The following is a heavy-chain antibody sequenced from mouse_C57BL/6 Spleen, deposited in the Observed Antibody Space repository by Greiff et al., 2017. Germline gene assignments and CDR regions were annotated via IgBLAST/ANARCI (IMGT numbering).Heavy chain of an antibody. CDR1: GYTFTDYY. Sequence: QVQLKQSGAELVRPGASVKLSCKASGYTFTDYYINWVKQRPGQGLEWIARIYPGSGNTYYNEKFKGKATLTAEKSSSTAYMQLSSLTSEDSAVYFCARSGGNYVGAMDYWGQGTSVTVSS. D-gene: IGHD2-1*01. V-gene: IGHV1-76*01. CDR2: IYPGSGNT. J-gene: IGHJ4*01. CDR3: ARSGGNYVGAMDY.